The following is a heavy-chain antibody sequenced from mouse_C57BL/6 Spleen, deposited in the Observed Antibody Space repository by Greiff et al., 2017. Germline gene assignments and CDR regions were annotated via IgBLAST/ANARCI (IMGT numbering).Heavy chain of an antibody. D-gene: IGHD1-1*01. J-gene: IGHJ1*03. CDR1: GYAFSSYW. Sequence: QVQLQQSGAELVKPGASVKISCKASGYAFSSYWMNWVKQRPGKGLEWIGQIYPGDGDTNYNGKFKGKATLTADKSSSTAYMQLSSLTSEDSAVYFCARNYGRTLEWYFDVWGTGTTVTVSS. CDR2: IYPGDGDT. CDR3: ARNYGRTLEWYFDV. V-gene: IGHV1-80*01.